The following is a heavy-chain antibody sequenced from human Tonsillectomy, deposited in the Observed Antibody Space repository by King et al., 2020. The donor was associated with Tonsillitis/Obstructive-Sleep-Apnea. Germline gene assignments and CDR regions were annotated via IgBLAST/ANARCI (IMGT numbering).Heavy chain of an antibody. CDR3: AHRSGAFWSAYFDY. J-gene: IGHJ4*02. V-gene: IGHV2-5*02. Sequence: TLQESGPTLVKPTQTLTLTCTFSGFSLSTSGVDVGWIRQPPGKALEWLALIFWDGDKHYSPSLKSRLTITKDTYKNQVVLTMTDMDPVDTATYYCAHRSGAFWSAYFDYWGQGTLVTVSS. CDR2: IFWDGDK. CDR1: GFSLSTSGVD. D-gene: IGHD3-3*01.